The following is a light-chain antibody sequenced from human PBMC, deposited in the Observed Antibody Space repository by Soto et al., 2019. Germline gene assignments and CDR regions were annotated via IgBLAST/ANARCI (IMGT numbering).Light chain of an antibody. CDR1: QSVSSN. CDR3: QQYNNWPRT. CDR2: GAS. Sequence: EIVMTQSPATLSVSPGERATLSCRASQSVSSNLAWYQQKPGQAPRLLIYGASTRATGIPARFSGSGSGTKFTLTIRSLQSEDFAVYYCQQYNNWPRTFGQGTKVDIK. J-gene: IGKJ1*01. V-gene: IGKV3-15*01.